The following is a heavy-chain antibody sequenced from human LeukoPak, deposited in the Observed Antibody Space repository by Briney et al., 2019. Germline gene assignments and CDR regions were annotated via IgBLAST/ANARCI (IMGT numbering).Heavy chain of an antibody. V-gene: IGHV5-51*01. CDR2: IYPGDSDT. J-gene: IGHJ6*02. CDR3: ARAAAGPTYYYYGMDV. Sequence: GESLKISCKGSGYSFTSYWIGWVRQMPGKGLGWMGIIYPGDSDTRYSPSFQGQVTISADKSISTAYLQWSSLKASDTAMYYCARAAAGPTYYYYGMDVWGQGTTVTVSS. D-gene: IGHD6-13*01. CDR1: GYSFTSYW.